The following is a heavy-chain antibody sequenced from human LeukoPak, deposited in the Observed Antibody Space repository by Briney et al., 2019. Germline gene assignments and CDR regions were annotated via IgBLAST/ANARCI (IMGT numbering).Heavy chain of an antibody. J-gene: IGHJ4*02. CDR2: ISSSGTI. V-gene: IGHV3-48*01. D-gene: IGHD3-10*01. CDR1: GFTFSNYR. CDR3: ARIYYYGLGIDF. Sequence: GGSLRLSCAASGFTFSNYRMNWVRQAPGKGLEWVSYISSSGTILYADSVKGRFTISRDNAKNSLFLQMNSLGAEDTAVYYCARIYYYGLGIDFWGQGTLVTVSS.